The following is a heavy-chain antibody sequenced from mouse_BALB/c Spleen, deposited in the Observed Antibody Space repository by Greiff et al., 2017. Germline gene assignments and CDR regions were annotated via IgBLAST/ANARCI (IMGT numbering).Heavy chain of an antibody. CDR2: IYPGDGDT. CDR1: GYAFSSSW. CDR3: ARWGITTVVDGFAY. D-gene: IGHD1-1*01. Sequence: VKLVESGPELVKPGASVKISCKASGYAFSSSWMNWVKQRPGQGLEWIGRIYPGDGDTNYNGKFKGKATLTADKSSSTAYMQLSSLTSVDSAVYFCARWGITTVVDGFAYWGQGTLVTVSA. J-gene: IGHJ3*01. V-gene: IGHV1-82*01.